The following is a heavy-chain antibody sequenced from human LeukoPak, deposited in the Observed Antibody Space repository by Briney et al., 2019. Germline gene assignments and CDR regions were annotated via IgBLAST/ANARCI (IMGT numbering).Heavy chain of an antibody. CDR1: GGSISSYY. D-gene: IGHD6-19*01. CDR2: IYTSGST. J-gene: IGHJ6*03. V-gene: IGHV4-4*07. Sequence: PSETLSLTCTVSGGSISSYYWSWIRQPAGKGLEWIGRIYTSGSTNYNPSLKSRVTMSVDTSKNQFSLKLSSVTAADTAVYYCARHLIRRDYSSGWSQSRYYYYYMDVWGKGTTVTISS. CDR3: ARHLIRRDYSSGWSQSRYYYYYMDV.